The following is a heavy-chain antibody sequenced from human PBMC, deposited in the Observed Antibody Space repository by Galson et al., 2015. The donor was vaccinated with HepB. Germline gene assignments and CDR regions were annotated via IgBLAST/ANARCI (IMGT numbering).Heavy chain of an antibody. CDR1: GFTFTSSA. V-gene: IGHV1-58*01. D-gene: IGHD4-23*01. Sequence: SVKVSCKASGFTFTSSAVQWVRQARGQRLEWIGWIVVGSGNTNYAQKFQERVTITRDMSTSTAYMELSSLRSEDTAVYYCAALHPTVVTLMDDAFDIWGQGTMVTVSS. CDR2: IVVGSGNT. CDR3: AALHPTVVTLMDDAFDI. J-gene: IGHJ3*02.